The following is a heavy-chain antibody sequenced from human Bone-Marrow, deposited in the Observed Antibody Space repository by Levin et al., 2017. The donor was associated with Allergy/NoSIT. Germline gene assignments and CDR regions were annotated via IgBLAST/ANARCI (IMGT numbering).Heavy chain of an antibody. Sequence: GGSLRLSCTASGFIFSNFWMHWVRQVPGRGLMFVSTIKPDGTGTNYADSVKGRFTISRDNSKNTLFLEMNSLRVEDTGVYYCTNSLTGEASWGRGTLVTVSS. D-gene: IGHD7-27*01. CDR1: GFIFSNFW. CDR2: IKPDGTGT. CDR3: TNSLTGEAS. V-gene: IGHV3-74*01. J-gene: IGHJ5*02.